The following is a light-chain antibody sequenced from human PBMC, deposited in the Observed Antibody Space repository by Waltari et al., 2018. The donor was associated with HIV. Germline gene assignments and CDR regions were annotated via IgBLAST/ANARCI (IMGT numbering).Light chain of an antibody. CDR2: KDT. J-gene: IGLJ2*01. CDR1: ALSKPY. V-gene: IGLV3-25*03. CDR3: QSSDTTASHEL. Sequence: SRDLTQPPSVSVSPGQTARITCSGDALSKPYSYWYQQKAGQAPFLVIFKDTERPCVIPGRCSASSSGTTVTLTITSVEAEDEAEYCCQSSDTTASHELFGGGTKLTVL.